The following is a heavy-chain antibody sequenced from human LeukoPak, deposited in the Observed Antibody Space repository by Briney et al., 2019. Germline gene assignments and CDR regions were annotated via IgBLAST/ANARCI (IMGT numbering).Heavy chain of an antibody. J-gene: IGHJ6*03. V-gene: IGHV1-2*02. CDR2: INPNSGDT. CDR1: GYIFTGYY. D-gene: IGHD3-10*01. Sequence: ASVKVSCKASGYIFTGYYMHWVRQAPGQGLEWMGWINPNSGDTNYAQKFQGRVTMTRDTSTSTVYMELSSLRSEDTAVYYCARDGTMVRGVTPYYYYMDVWGKGTTVTISS. CDR3: ARDGTMVRGVTPYYYYMDV.